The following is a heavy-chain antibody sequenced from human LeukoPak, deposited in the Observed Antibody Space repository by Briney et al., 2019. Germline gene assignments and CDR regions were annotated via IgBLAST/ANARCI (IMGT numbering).Heavy chain of an antibody. V-gene: IGHV3-23*01. CDR3: AKGHRSSSSFFDS. J-gene: IGHJ4*02. CDR2: INGRGDDT. Sequence: GGSLRLSCAASGFSFGSFAMSWVRQAPGKGLEWVSAINGRGDDTYYPDSVKGRFTISRDNSNNTLYLQMNSLRAEDTAVYYCAKGHRSSSSFFDSWGQGILVTVSS. D-gene: IGHD6-19*01. CDR1: GFSFGSFA.